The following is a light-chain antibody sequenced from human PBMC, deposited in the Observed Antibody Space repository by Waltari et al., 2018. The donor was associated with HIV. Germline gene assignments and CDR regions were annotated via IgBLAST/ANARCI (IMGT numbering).Light chain of an antibody. CDR1: SSDVGASDY. V-gene: IGLV2-14*01. CDR2: EVK. J-gene: IGLJ2*01. Sequence: QSALTQPASVSGSPGQSISISCSGTSSDVGASDYVSWYHQHPGEALTLILYEVKKRPSGISNRFSGSKSGNTASLTISGLQVEDEAHYYCSSYSASGTLVLFGGGTRLTVL. CDR3: SSYSASGTLVL.